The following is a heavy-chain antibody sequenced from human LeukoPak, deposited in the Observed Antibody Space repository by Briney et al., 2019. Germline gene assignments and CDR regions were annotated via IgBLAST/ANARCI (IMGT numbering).Heavy chain of an antibody. CDR3: ARGLGREQLVVLAYYFDY. J-gene: IGHJ4*02. CDR2: INHSGST. V-gene: IGHV4-34*01. Sequence: SSETLSLTCTVSGGSISSHYWSWIRQPPGKGLEWIGEINHSGSTNYNPSLKSRVTISVDTSKNQFSLKLSSVTAADTAVYYCARGLGREQLVVLAYYFDYWGQGTLVTVSS. CDR1: GGSISSHY. D-gene: IGHD6-6*01.